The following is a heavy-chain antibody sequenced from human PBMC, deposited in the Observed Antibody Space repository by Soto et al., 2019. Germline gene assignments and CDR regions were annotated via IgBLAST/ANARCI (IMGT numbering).Heavy chain of an antibody. Sequence: GWLLRLSWAARGFSYSSYVMSWVRQAPGKGLEWVSAISGSGGSTYYADSVKGRFTISRDNSKNTLYLQMNSLRAEDTAVYYCAKLLAGGDDYWGQGTLVSVAS. CDR1: GFSYSSYV. CDR2: ISGSGGST. J-gene: IGHJ4*02. V-gene: IGHV3-23*01. D-gene: IGHD3-16*01. CDR3: AKLLAGGDDY.